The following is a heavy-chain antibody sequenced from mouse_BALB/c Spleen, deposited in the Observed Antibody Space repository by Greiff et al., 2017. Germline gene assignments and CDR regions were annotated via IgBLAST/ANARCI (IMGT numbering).Heavy chain of an antibody. J-gene: IGHJ1*01. CDR3: TVNYGYGVYWYCDV. Sequence: EVKVEESGGGLVQPGGSMKLSCVASGFTFSNYWMNWVRQSPEKGLEWVAEIRLKSNNYATHYAESVKGRFTIYRDDSKSSVYLQMNNLRAEDTGIYYCTVNYGYGVYWYCDVWGAGTTVTVSS. D-gene: IGHD1-2*01. CDR1: GFTFSNYW. V-gene: IGHV6-6*02. CDR2: IRLKSNNYAT.